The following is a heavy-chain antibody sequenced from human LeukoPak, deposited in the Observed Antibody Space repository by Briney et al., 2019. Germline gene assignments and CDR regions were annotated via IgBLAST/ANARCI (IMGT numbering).Heavy chain of an antibody. CDR1: GGSISSSSYC. CDR3: ARILAYYDSGVSDTYDALNI. D-gene: IGHD3-22*01. CDR2: IYYSGSI. Sequence: SETLSLTCTVSGGSISSSSYCWSWIRQPPGKGLEWIAYIYYSGSINYNPSLKSRVSISLDTSKNQFSLKLSSVTAADTAMYYCARILAYYDSGVSDTYDALNIWGQGTMVTVSS. J-gene: IGHJ3*02. V-gene: IGHV4-61*01.